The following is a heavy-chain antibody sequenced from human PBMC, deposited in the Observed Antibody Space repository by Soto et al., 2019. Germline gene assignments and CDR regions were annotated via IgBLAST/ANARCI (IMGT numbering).Heavy chain of an antibody. V-gene: IGHV2-70*01. CDR3: ARICSGDCPSGFIDY. D-gene: IGHD2-21*02. Sequence: SGPTLVNPTQTLTLTCTFSGFSLSTSGMCVSWIRQPPGKALEWLALIDWDDDKYYSTSLKTRLTISKDTSKNQVVLTMTNMDPVDTATYYCARICSGDCPSGFIDYWGQGTLVTVSS. J-gene: IGHJ4*02. CDR2: IDWDDDK. CDR1: GFSLSTSGMC.